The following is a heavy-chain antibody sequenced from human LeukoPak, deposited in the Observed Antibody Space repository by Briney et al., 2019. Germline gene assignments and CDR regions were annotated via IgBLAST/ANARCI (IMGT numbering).Heavy chain of an antibody. Sequence: SETLSLTCAVYGGSFSGYYWSWIRRPPGKGLEWIGEINYSGSTNYNPSLKSRLTISVDTSKNQFSLKLSSVTAADPAVYYCAVELARVDYWGQGTLVTVSS. CDR1: GGSFSGYY. D-gene: IGHD5-24*01. CDR2: INYSGST. V-gene: IGHV4-34*01. J-gene: IGHJ4*02. CDR3: AVELARVDY.